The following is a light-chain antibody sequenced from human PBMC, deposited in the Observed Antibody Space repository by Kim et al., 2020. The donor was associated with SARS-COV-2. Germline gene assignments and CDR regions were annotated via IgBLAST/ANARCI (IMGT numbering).Light chain of an antibody. V-gene: IGKV3-15*01. CDR1: QNIDTH. CDR2: AAS. J-gene: IGKJ1*01. Sequence: VSPGASATLSCRATQNIDTHLAWYQRKPGQAPRLVIFAASNRATAFPARFSGSGSGTDFTLTIDSLQSEDFAVYYCQQYHTWPQTFGRGTKVDIK. CDR3: QQYHTWPQT.